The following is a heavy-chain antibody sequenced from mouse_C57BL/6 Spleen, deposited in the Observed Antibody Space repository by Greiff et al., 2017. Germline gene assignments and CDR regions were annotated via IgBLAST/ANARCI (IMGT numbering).Heavy chain of an antibody. J-gene: IGHJ4*01. CDR3: ARIDGYYSYAMDY. CDR1: GYTFTDYY. V-gene: IGHV1-26*01. Sequence: EVQLQQSGPELVKPGASVKISCKASGYTFTDYYMNWVKQSHGKSLEWIGDINPNNGGTSYNQKFKGKATLTVDKSSSTAYMELRSLPSEDSAVYYCARIDGYYSYAMDYWGQGTSVTGSS. D-gene: IGHD2-3*01. CDR2: INPNNGGT.